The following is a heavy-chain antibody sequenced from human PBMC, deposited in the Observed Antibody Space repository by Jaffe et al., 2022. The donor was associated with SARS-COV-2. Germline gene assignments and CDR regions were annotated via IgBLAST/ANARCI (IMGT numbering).Heavy chain of an antibody. CDR2: INHSGST. J-gene: IGHJ5*02. CDR1: GGSFSGYY. Sequence: QVQLQQWGAGLLKPSETLSLTCAVYGGSFSGYYWNWIRQPPGKGLEWIGEINHSGSTNYNPSLKSRVTISVDTSKNQFSLKLSSVTAADTAIYYCARSAVVLAALAPFYWFDPWGQGTLVTVSS. D-gene: IGHD2-2*01. CDR3: ARSAVVLAALAPFYWFDP. V-gene: IGHV4-34*01.